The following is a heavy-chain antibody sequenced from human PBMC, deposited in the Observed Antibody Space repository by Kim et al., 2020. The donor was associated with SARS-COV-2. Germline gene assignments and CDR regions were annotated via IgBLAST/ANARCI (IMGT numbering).Heavy chain of an antibody. Sequence: SETLSLTCTVSGGSISSYYWSWIRQPPGKGLEWIGYIYYSGSTNYNPSLKSRVTISVDTSKNQFSLKLSSVTAADTAVYYCARTYYYDSSGYWDYYYGMDVWGQGTTVTVSS. D-gene: IGHD3-22*01. V-gene: IGHV4-59*01. CDR3: ARTYYYDSSGYWDYYYGMDV. J-gene: IGHJ6*02. CDR1: GGSISSYY. CDR2: IYYSGST.